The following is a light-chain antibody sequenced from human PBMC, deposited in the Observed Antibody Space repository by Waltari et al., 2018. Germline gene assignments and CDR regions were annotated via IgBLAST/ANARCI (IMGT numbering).Light chain of an antibody. Sequence: EIVLTQSPASLSLSPGDRATLSCRASQSVRRTLAWYQQKPGQAPTLLIYDASTRATGIPDRFSGSGSGTDFSLTISRLEPEDFAVYYCQKYGTRPATFGQGTKVEVK. CDR2: DAS. CDR1: QSVRRT. CDR3: QKYGTRPAT. J-gene: IGKJ1*01. V-gene: IGKV3-20*01.